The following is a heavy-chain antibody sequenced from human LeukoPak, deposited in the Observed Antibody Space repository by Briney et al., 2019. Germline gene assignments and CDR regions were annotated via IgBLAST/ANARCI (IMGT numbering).Heavy chain of an antibody. Sequence: SVKVSCKASGGTFSSYAISWVRQAPGQGLEWMGGIIPIFGTANYAQKFQGRVTITTDESTSTAYMELSSLRSEDTAVYYCARGVDCSSTSCYWGENWFDPWGQGTLVTVSS. CDR3: ARGVDCSSTSCYWGENWFDP. D-gene: IGHD2-2*01. J-gene: IGHJ5*02. CDR1: GGTFSSYA. CDR2: IIPIFGTA. V-gene: IGHV1-69*05.